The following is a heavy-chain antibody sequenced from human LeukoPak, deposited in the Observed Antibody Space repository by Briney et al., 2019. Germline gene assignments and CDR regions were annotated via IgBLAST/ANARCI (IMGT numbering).Heavy chain of an antibody. CDR3: ARVQYYYYGMDV. CDR1: GYTFTGYY. Sequence: ASVTVSCKASGYTFTGYYMHWVRQAPGQGLEWMGWINPNSGGTNYAQKFQGRVTMTRDTSISTAYMELSRLRSDDTAVYYCARVQYYYYGMDVWGQGTTVTVSS. V-gene: IGHV1-2*02. J-gene: IGHJ6*02. CDR2: INPNSGGT.